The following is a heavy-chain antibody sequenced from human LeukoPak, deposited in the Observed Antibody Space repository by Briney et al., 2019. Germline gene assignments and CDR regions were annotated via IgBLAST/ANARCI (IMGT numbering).Heavy chain of an antibody. J-gene: IGHJ4*01. Sequence: GGSLRLSCAASGFTFSNYWMTWVRQAPGKGLEWVANIKQDGSEKYYVDSVKGRFTISRDNAKNSLYLQMNSLRAEDTAVYYCARDDYGEWELIDYWGQGTLVTVSS. CDR2: IKQDGSEK. CDR3: ARDDYGEWELIDY. CDR1: GFTFSNYW. V-gene: IGHV3-7*01. D-gene: IGHD1-26*01.